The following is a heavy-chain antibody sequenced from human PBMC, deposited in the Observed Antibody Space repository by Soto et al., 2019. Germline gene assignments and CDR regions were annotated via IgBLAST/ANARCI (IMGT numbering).Heavy chain of an antibody. CDR2: FSLSVTT. CDR1: GASITGSFF. V-gene: IGHV4-4*07. CDR3: ARGMTPPGAPAWYYFDS. J-gene: IGHJ4*02. Sequence: PSETLSLTCTVSGASITGSFFWSWIRQPAGKGLEWIGRFSLSVTTNYNPSLRSRVTTSADVSKNQFSLRLTSVTAADTALYYCARGMTPPGAPAWYYFDSWGQGTLVTVSS. D-gene: IGHD2-8*02.